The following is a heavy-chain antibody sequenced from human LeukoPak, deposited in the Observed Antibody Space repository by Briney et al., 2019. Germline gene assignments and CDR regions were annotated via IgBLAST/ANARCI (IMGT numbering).Heavy chain of an antibody. J-gene: IGHJ4*02. CDR2: ISAYNGNT. Sequence: ASVKVSCKASGYTFTSYGISWVRQAPGQGLEWMGWISAYNGNTNYAQKLQGRVTITADESTSTAYMELSSLRSEDTAVYYCARGGLGSLVDYWGQGTLVTVSS. CDR3: ARGGLGSLVDY. V-gene: IGHV1-18*01. CDR1: GYTFTSYG. D-gene: IGHD3/OR15-3a*01.